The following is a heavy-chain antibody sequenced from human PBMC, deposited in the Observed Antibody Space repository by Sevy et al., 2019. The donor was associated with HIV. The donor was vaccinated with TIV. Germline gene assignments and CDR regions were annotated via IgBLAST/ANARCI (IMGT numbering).Heavy chain of an antibody. J-gene: IGHJ3*02. CDR2: ISCSSSNT. CDR1: GFTFSDYY. Sequence: GGSLRLSCAASGFTFSDYYMNWIRQAPGKGLEWVSYISCSSSNTYYADSVKGRFTISRDNDKNSLYLQMNSLRAEDTAVYYCSRVGCSIRCCPKGDAFDIWGQGTMVTVSS. CDR3: SRVGCSIRCCPKGDAFDI. V-gene: IGHV3-11*06. D-gene: IGHD2-2*01.